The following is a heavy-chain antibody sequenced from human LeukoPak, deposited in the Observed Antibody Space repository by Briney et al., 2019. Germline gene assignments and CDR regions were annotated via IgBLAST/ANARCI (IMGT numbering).Heavy chain of an antibody. CDR1: GFAFSSYA. D-gene: IGHD6-13*01. J-gene: IGHJ4*02. V-gene: IGHV3-23*01. CDR2: ISGSGGAT. CDR3: GKGAISSWYIFDY. Sequence: GGSLRLSCAASGFAFSSYAMSWVRQVPGKGLEWVSAISGSGGATDYADSVKGRFTISRDNSKNTLYLQMNSLSAEDTALSYCGKGAISSWYIFDYWGQGTLVTVLS.